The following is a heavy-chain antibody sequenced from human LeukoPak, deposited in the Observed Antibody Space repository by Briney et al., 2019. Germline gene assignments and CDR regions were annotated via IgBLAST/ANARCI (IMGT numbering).Heavy chain of an antibody. J-gene: IGHJ4*02. CDR1: GYTFTGYY. CDR3: ARAEQYCSSTSCLDY. Sequence: ASVKVSCKASGYTFTGYYMHWVRQAPGQGLEWMGWINLNSGGTNYAQKFQGRVTMTRDTSISTAYMELSRLRSDDTAVYYCARAEQYCSSTSCLDYWGQGTLVTVSS. D-gene: IGHD2-2*01. CDR2: INLNSGGT. V-gene: IGHV1-2*02.